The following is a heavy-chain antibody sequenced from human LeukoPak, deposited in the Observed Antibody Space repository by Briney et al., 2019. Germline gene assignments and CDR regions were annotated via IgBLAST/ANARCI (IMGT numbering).Heavy chain of an antibody. V-gene: IGHV3-30-3*02. Sequence: GGSLRLSCAASGFTFSSYAMHWVRQAPGKGLEWVAVISYDGSNKYYADSVKGRFTISRDNSKNTLYLQMNSLRAEDTAVYYCAGEQWERNPLDYWGQGTLVTVSS. D-gene: IGHD1-26*01. J-gene: IGHJ4*02. CDR1: GFTFSSYA. CDR2: ISYDGSNK. CDR3: AGEQWERNPLDY.